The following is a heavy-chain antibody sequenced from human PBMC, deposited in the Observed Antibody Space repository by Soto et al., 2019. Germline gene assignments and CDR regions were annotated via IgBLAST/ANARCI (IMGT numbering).Heavy chain of an antibody. CDR3: ARDQGSSWNNRGLFDY. V-gene: IGHV3-23*01. CDR1: GFTFSSYA. D-gene: IGHD6-6*01. Sequence: SLRLSCAASGFTFSSYAMSWVRQAPGKGLELVSAISGSGGSTYYADSVKGRFTISRDNSKNPLYLQMNSLRAEDTAVYYCARDQGSSWNNRGLFDYWGQGTLVTVSS. CDR2: ISGSGGST. J-gene: IGHJ4*02.